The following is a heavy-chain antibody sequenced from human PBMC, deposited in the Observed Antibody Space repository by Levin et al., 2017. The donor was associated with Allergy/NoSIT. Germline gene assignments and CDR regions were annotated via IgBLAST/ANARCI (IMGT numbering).Heavy chain of an antibody. CDR1: GGSISSTNYY. J-gene: IGHJ2*01. CDR3: ARLEHYGSGAFRYFDL. Sequence: SETLSLICTISGGSISSTNYYWGWIRQPPGKGLEWIGNIYYAGNTYYSPSLKSRVIISVDRSNNQFSLKLSSVTAADTAVYYCARLEHYGSGAFRYFDLWGRGTLVTVSS. CDR2: IYYAGNT. D-gene: IGHD3-10*01. V-gene: IGHV4-39*01.